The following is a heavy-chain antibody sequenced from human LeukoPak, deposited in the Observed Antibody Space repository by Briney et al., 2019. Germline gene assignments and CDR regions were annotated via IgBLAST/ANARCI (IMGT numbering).Heavy chain of an antibody. V-gene: IGHV3-48*01. CDR2: ISSSSSTI. J-gene: IGHJ4*02. CDR3: ARDGGSSWKHADY. Sequence: PGGSLRLSCAASGVTFSSYAMSWVRQAPGKGLEWVSYISSSSSTIYYADSVKGRFTISRDNAKNSLYLQMNSLRAEDTAVYYCARDGGSSWKHADYWGQGTLVTVSS. CDR1: GVTFSSYA. D-gene: IGHD6-13*01.